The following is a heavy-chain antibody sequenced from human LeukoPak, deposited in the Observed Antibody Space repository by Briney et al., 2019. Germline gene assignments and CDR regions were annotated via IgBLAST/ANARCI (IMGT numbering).Heavy chain of an antibody. CDR2: ITSRGPIT. CDR1: GFTFRNYG. V-gene: IGHV3-23*01. D-gene: IGHD3-22*01. Sequence: GGSLRLSCAPSGFTFRNYGMSWVRQPPGKGLELVSAITSRGPITSYADSVKGRFTISRDNSKNTLYLQMNSLRAEDTAVYYCAKDADFNYDSSGYYRDSSFDYWGQGTLVTVSS. CDR3: AKDADFNYDSSGYYRDSSFDY. J-gene: IGHJ4*02.